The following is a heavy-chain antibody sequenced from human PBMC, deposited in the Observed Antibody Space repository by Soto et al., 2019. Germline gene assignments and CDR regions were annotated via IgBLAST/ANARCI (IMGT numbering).Heavy chain of an antibody. D-gene: IGHD3-3*01. V-gene: IGHV4-34*01. CDR2: INHSGST. CDR3: ARANRMFWSGYYRAWRFDP. CDR1: GGSFSGYY. J-gene: IGHJ5*02. Sequence: SETLSLTCAVYGGSFSGYYWSWIRQPPGKGLEWIGEINHSGSTNYNPSLKSRVTISVDTSKNQFSLKLSSVTAADTAVYYCARANRMFWSGYYRAWRFDPWGQGTLVTFSS.